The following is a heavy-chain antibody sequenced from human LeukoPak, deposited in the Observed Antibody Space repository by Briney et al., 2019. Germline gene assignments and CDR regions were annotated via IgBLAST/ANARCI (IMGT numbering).Heavy chain of an antibody. CDR2: IYHSGST. V-gene: IGHV4-39*07. Sequence: SETLSLTCIVSGGSISTNAFYWGWIRQPPGKGLEWIGSIYHSGSTYYNPSLKSRVTISVDTSKNQFSLKLSSVTAADTAVYYCATGGNWFDPWGQGTLVTVSS. CDR3: ATGGNWFDP. D-gene: IGHD3-10*01. CDR1: GGSISTNAFY. J-gene: IGHJ5*02.